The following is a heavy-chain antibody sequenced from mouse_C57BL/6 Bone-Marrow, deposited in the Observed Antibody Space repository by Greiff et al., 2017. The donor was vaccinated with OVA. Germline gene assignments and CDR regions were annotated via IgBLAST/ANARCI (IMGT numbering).Heavy chain of an antibody. Sequence: VQLQQPGAELVKPGASVKVSCKASGYTFTSYWMHWVKQRPGQGLEWIGRIHPSDSDTNYNQKFKGKATLTVDKSSSTAYMQLSSLTSEDSAVYYCAMGPLITTVVLDYWGQGTTLTVSS. D-gene: IGHD1-1*01. CDR3: AMGPLITTVVLDY. J-gene: IGHJ2*01. V-gene: IGHV1-74*01. CDR2: IHPSDSDT. CDR1: GYTFTSYW.